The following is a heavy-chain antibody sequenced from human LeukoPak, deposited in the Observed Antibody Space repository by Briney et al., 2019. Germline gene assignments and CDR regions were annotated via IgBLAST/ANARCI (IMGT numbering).Heavy chain of an antibody. D-gene: IGHD3-22*01. CDR3: AKRHYYDSSGYNA. CDR2: ISGSGGST. CDR1: GFIFSSYW. J-gene: IGHJ5*02. V-gene: IGHV3-23*01. Sequence: GGSLRLSCAASGFIFSSYWMHWVRHAPGKGLEWVSAISGSGGSTYYADSVKGRFTISRDNSKNTLYLQMNSLRAEDTAVYYCAKRHYYDSSGYNAWGQGTLVTVSS.